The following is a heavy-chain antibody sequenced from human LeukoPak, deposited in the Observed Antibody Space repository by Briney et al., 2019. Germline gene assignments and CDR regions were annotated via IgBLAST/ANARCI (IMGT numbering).Heavy chain of an antibody. D-gene: IGHD3-10*02. V-gene: IGHV3-23*01. Sequence: GGTLRLSCAASGFTFSNYGMSWVRQAPGKGLEWVSAIRGSGDSTFYADSVKGRFTISRDNAKNSLYLQMNSLRAEDTAVYYCAELGITMIGGVWGKGTTVTISS. CDR2: IRGSGDST. CDR1: GFTFSNYG. CDR3: AELGITMIGGV. J-gene: IGHJ6*04.